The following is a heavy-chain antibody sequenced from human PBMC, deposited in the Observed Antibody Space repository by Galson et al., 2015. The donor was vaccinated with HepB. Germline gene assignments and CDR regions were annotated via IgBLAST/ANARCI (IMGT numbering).Heavy chain of an antibody. CDR2: IYSGGST. CDR3: ARRLKSDFFVYYGMDV. V-gene: IGHV3-53*01. CDR1: GFTVRSNY. D-gene: IGHD3-3*01. Sequence: SLRLSCAASGFTVRSNYMSWVRQAPGKGLEWVSVIYSGGSTYYADSVKGRFIISRDNPKNTLYLQMNSLRAEDTAVYYCARRLKSDFFVYYGMDVWGQGTTVTVSS. J-gene: IGHJ6*02.